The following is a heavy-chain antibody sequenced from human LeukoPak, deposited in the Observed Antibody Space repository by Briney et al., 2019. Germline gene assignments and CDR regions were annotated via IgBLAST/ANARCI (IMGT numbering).Heavy chain of an antibody. CDR1: GFTFSSYR. Sequence: PGGSLRLSCAASGFTFSSYRMHWVRQAPGKGLVWVSRIHSDGTSTSYADSVKGRFTISRDNSKNTLYLQMNSLRAEDTAVYYCAKETRNFNYWGQGTLVTVSS. J-gene: IGHJ4*02. CDR2: IHSDGTST. V-gene: IGHV3-74*01. CDR3: AKETRNFNY.